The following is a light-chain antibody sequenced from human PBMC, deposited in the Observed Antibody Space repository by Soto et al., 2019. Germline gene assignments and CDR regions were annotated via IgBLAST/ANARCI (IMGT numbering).Light chain of an antibody. V-gene: IGKV3-11*01. CDR2: DVS. Sequence: IGLTQSPATLSLSPGDRATLSCRASQNISSYLIWYQQKPGQSPRVLIYDVSNRATGIPTRFSGSGSGTEFTLTISSLQSEDFAVYYCQQYNNWPITFGQGTRLENK. J-gene: IGKJ5*01. CDR3: QQYNNWPIT. CDR1: QNISSY.